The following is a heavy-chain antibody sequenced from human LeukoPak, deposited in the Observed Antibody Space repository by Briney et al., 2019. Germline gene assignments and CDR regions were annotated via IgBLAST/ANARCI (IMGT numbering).Heavy chain of an antibody. CDR1: GFTFSSYA. CDR3: ARADCSSTSCYRGARWFDP. Sequence: GGSLRLSCAASGFTFSSYAMSWVRQAPGKGLEWVSAISGSGGSTYYADSVKGRFTISRDNAKNSLYLQMNSLRAEDTAVYHCARADCSSTSCYRGARWFDPWGQGTLVTVSS. J-gene: IGHJ5*02. D-gene: IGHD2-2*01. V-gene: IGHV3-23*01. CDR2: ISGSGGST.